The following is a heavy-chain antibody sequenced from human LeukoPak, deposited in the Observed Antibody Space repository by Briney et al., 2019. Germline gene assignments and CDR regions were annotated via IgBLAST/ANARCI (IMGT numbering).Heavy chain of an antibody. Sequence: ASVKVSCKASGYTFTSYYMHWVRQAPGQGLEWMGWMNPNSGNTGYAQKFQGRVTMTRNTSISTAYMELSSLRSEDTAVYYCARASSGWYYFDYWGQGTLVTVSS. V-gene: IGHV1-8*02. CDR2: MNPNSGNT. CDR3: ARASSGWYYFDY. CDR1: GYTFTSYY. J-gene: IGHJ4*02. D-gene: IGHD6-19*01.